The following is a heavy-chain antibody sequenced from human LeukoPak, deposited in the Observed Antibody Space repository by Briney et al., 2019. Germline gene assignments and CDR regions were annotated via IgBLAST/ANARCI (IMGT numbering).Heavy chain of an antibody. CDR1: GGSFSGYY. D-gene: IGHD3-22*01. V-gene: IGHV4-34*01. J-gene: IGHJ4*02. Sequence: SETLSLTCAVYGGSFSGYYWSWIRQPPGKGLEWIGEINHSGSTNYNPSLKSRVTISVDTSKNQFSLKLSSVTAADTAMFYCARGPEDAYYYDSSGKLLGYWGQGTLVTVSS. CDR2: INHSGST. CDR3: ARGPEDAYYYDSSGKLLGY.